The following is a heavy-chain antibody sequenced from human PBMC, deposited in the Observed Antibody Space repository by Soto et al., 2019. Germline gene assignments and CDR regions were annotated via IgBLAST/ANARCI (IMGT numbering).Heavy chain of an antibody. D-gene: IGHD2-21*01. Sequence: SETLSLTCVVSGGSLSDYFWSWIRQPPGMALEWIGEINHLGSINYNPSLKSRVTMSVDTSKNQFSLTLNSVTAADTATHYCARGCISRWAYFYYMDVWYRGPTVTVAS. V-gene: IGHV4-34*01. CDR3: ARGCISRWAYFYYMDV. CDR1: GGSLSDYF. J-gene: IGHJ6*03. CDR2: INHLGSI.